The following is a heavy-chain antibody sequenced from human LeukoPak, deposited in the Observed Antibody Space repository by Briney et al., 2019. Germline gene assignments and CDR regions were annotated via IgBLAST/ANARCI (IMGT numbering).Heavy chain of an antibody. J-gene: IGHJ3*01. V-gene: IGHV3-23*01. CDR2: INYSSANA. CDR1: GFTFSISA. D-gene: IGHD5-18*01. CDR3: ARDIELST. Sequence: PGGSLRLSCAVSGFTFSISAMTWVRQAPGKGLEWVSLINYSSANAYYADSVRGRFTISRDNSKNMLYLQMNSLRAEDTAIYYCARDIELSTWGQGTMVSV.